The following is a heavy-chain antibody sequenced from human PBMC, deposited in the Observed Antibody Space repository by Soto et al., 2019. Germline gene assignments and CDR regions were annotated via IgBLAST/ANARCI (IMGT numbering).Heavy chain of an antibody. D-gene: IGHD2-8*01. CDR3: AKCNGDIYSYYATDV. CDR1: GFTFSSYG. J-gene: IGHJ6*02. Sequence: GGSLRLSCAASGFTFSSYGMHWVRQAPGKGLEWVAVISYDGSNKYYADSVKGRFTISRDNSKNTLYLQMNSLRAEDTAVYYCAKCNGDIYSYYATDVWGQGTTVTVSS. V-gene: IGHV3-30*18. CDR2: ISYDGSNK.